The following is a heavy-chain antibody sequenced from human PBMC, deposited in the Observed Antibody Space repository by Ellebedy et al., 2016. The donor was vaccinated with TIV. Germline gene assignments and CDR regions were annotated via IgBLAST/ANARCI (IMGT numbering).Heavy chain of an antibody. Sequence: SGPTLVXPKQPLTLTCTFSGFSLSTRGVTVGWVRQPPGKALEWLAVIYWDDNKRSSPSVKSRLTITKDTTKNQVVLTMTNMDQVDTATYYCGHMKAGYSSGWYGYFDYWGQGTLVTVSS. CDR3: GHMKAGYSSGWYGYFDY. J-gene: IGHJ4*02. CDR2: IYWDDNK. V-gene: IGHV2-5*02. CDR1: GFSLSTRGVT. D-gene: IGHD6-19*01.